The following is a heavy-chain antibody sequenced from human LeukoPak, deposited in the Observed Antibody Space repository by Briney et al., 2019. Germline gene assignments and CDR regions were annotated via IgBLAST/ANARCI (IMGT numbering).Heavy chain of an antibody. CDR2: ISSSSTYI. V-gene: IGHV3-21*01. D-gene: IGHD1-26*01. Sequence: PGGSLRLSCAASGFTFSSYSMNWVRQAPGKGLEWVSSISSSSTYIYYADSVKGRFTISRDNAKNSLYLQMNSLSAEDTAVYYCARDEGWELRPDAFDIWGQGTMVTIAS. CDR3: ARDEGWELRPDAFDI. J-gene: IGHJ3*02. CDR1: GFTFSSYS.